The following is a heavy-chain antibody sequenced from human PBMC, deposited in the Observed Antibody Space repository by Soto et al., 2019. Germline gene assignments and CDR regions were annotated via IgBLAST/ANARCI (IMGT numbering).Heavy chain of an antibody. Sequence: ASVKVSCKASGYTFTGYYMHWVRQAPGQGLEWMGWINPNSGGTNYAQKFQGWVTMTRDTSISTAYMELSRLRSDDTAVYYCARDCESSSTSYEFDYWGQGTLVTVSS. CDR3: ARDCESSSTSYEFDY. CDR1: GYTFTGYY. D-gene: IGHD2-2*01. CDR2: INPNSGGT. J-gene: IGHJ4*02. V-gene: IGHV1-2*04.